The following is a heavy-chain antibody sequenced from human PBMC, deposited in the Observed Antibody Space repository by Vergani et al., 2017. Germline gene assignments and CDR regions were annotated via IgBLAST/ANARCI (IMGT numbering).Heavy chain of an antibody. CDR3: ARGGSSSWYFGRDQYYFDY. D-gene: IGHD6-13*01. Sequence: QVQLVESGGGVVQPGRSLRLSCAASGFTFSSYGMHWVRQAPGKGLEWVAVIWYDGSNKYYADSVKGRFTISRDNSKNTLYLQMNSLRAEDTAVYYCARGGSSSWYFGRDQYYFDYWGQGTLVTVSS. V-gene: IGHV3-33*01. J-gene: IGHJ4*02. CDR2: IWYDGSNK. CDR1: GFTFSSYG.